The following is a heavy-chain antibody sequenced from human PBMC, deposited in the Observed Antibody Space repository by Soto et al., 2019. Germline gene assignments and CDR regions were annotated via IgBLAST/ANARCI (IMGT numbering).Heavy chain of an antibody. J-gene: IGHJ4*02. CDR3: ERDKPRSGYEKFDY. CDR1: GFTFSRYS. D-gene: IGHD3-3*01. V-gene: IGHV3-48*01. Sequence: EVQLVESGGGLVQPGGSLRLSCAASGFTFSRYSMNWVRQAPGKGLEWVSYINSGSSTIYYADSVKGRFTISRDNAKNSLYLQLNSLRAEDTAVYYCERDKPRSGYEKFDYWGQGTLVTVSS. CDR2: INSGSSTI.